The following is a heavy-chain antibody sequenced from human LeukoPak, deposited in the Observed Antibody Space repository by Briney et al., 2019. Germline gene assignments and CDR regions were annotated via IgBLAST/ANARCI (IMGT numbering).Heavy chain of an antibody. D-gene: IGHD1-26*01. V-gene: IGHV3-23*01. J-gene: IGHJ4*02. CDR1: GFTFSSYA. Sequence: PGGSLRLSCAASGFTFSSYAMSWVRQAPGKGLEWVSAISGSGGSTYYADSVKGRFTISRDNAKNSLYLQMNSLRAEDTAVYYCARDGKETQDDYWGQGTLVTVSS. CDR3: ARDGKETQDDY. CDR2: ISGSGGST.